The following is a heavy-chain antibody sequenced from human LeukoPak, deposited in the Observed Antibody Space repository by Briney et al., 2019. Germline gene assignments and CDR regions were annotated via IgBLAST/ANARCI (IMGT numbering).Heavy chain of an antibody. Sequence: AGESLKISCKSSGYTLTNYWIAWVRQLPGKGLEWMGIICLGDSDSRYSRSFQGQVTFSADKSITTAYLQWSSLKASDTATYYCARLANFDTSGYHLDKWGQGTLVTVPS. CDR1: GYTLTNYW. D-gene: IGHD3-22*01. V-gene: IGHV5-51*03. CDR2: ICLGDSDS. J-gene: IGHJ4*02. CDR3: ARLANFDTSGYHLDK.